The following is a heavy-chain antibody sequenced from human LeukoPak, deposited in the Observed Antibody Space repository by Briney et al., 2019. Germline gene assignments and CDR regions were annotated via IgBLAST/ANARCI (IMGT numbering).Heavy chain of an antibody. V-gene: IGHV4-4*07. J-gene: IGHJ4*02. CDR1: GGSISSYF. D-gene: IGHD6-13*01. CDR2: IYASGST. Sequence: SETLSLTCTVSGGSISSYFWSWIRQPAGKGLEWIGRIYASGSTNYNPSLKSRVTISVDTSKNQFSLKLSSVTAADTAVYYCARDSRIAAAVDYWGQGTLVTVSS. CDR3: ARDSRIAAAVDY.